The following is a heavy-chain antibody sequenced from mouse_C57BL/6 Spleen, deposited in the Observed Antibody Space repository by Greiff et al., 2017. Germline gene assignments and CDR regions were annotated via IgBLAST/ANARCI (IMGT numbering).Heavy chain of an antibody. V-gene: IGHV1-59*01. CDR3: ARLTTVVATDY. CDR1: GYTFTSYW. D-gene: IGHD1-1*01. Sequence: QVQLQQPGAELVRPGTSVKLSCKASGYTFTSYWMHWVKQRPGQGLEWIGVIDPSDSYTNYNQKFKGKATLTVDTSSSTAYMQLSSLTSEDSAVYYCARLTTVVATDYWGKGTTLAVTS. CDR2: IDPSDSYT. J-gene: IGHJ2*01.